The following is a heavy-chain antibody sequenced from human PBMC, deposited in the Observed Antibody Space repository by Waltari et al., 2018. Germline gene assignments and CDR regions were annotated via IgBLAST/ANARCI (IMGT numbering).Heavy chain of an antibody. CDR1: GYSISSGYY. Sequence: QVQLQESGPGLVKPSETLSLTCAVSGYSISSGYYWGWIRQPPGKGLEWIGSIYHSGSTCDTPSLKGGVTRAVDTSKNQFSLKLSSGTAGDTAVYYCARHGSSSSWFDPWGQGTLVTVSS. CDR3: ARHGSSSSWFDP. D-gene: IGHD6-13*01. J-gene: IGHJ5*02. V-gene: IGHV4-38-2*01. CDR2: IYHSGST.